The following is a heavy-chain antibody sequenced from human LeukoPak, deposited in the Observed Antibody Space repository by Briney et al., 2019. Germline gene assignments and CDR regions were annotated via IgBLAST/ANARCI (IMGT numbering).Heavy chain of an antibody. D-gene: IGHD6-19*01. J-gene: IGHJ3*02. CDR2: TYYRSKWYN. CDR3: AREATSGWPNDAFDI. CDR1: GDSVSSNSAA. V-gene: IGHV6-1*01. Sequence: SQTLSLTCAISGDSVSSNSAAWNWIRQSPSRGLEWLGKTYYRSKWYNDYAVSAKSRITINPDTFKNQFSLQLNSVTPEDTAVYYCAREATSGWPNDAFDIWGQGTMVTVSS.